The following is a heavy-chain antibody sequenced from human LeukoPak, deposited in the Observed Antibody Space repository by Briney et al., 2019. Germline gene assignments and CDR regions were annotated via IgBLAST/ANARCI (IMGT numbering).Heavy chain of an antibody. D-gene: IGHD3-22*01. J-gene: IGHJ3*02. CDR3: ARALGSVVVMGMDAFDI. CDR1: GYTFTSCY. CDR2: INPSGGST. Sequence: VASVKVSCKASGYTFTSCYMHWVRQAPGQGLEWMGIINPSGGSTSYAQKFQGRVTMTRDMSTSTVYMELSSLRSEDTAVYYCARALGSVVVMGMDAFDIWGQGTMVTVSS. V-gene: IGHV1-46*01.